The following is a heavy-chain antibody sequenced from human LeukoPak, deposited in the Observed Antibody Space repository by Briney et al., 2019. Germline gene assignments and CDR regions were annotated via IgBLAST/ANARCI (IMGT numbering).Heavy chain of an antibody. V-gene: IGHV6-1*01. Sequence: SQTLSLTCAISGDSVSSNSVTWNWIRQSPSRGLEWLGRTYYRSTWYNDYAVSVKSRITINPDTSKNQFSLQLNSVTPEDTAVYYCARDYYDSSGYPNPLDYWGQGTLVTVSS. J-gene: IGHJ4*02. CDR3: ARDYYDSSGYPNPLDY. CDR2: TYYRSTWYN. CDR1: GDSVSSNSVT. D-gene: IGHD3-22*01.